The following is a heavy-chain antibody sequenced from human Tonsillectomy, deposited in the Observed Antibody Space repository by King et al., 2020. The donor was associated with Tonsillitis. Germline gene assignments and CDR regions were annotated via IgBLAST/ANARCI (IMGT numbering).Heavy chain of an antibody. D-gene: IGHD2-21*01. CDR2: IKQDGSEK. Sequence: QLVQSGGGLVQPGGSLRLSCAASGFTFSDYWMSWVRQAPGKGLEWVANIKQDGSEKYYVGSVKGRFTISRDNAKNSLYLQMNSLIAEDTAVYYCARDPLRGGDLDYWGQGTLVTVSS. CDR1: GFTFSDYW. CDR3: ARDPLRGGDLDY. V-gene: IGHV3-7*03. J-gene: IGHJ4*02.